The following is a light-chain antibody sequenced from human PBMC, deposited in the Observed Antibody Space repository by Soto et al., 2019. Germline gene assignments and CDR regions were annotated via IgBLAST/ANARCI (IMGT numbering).Light chain of an antibody. J-gene: IGLJ2*01. Sequence: QLVLTQSPSASASLGASVKLTCTLSSGHSRYAIAWHQQQPEKGPRYLMKVNSDGSHSKGDGIPDRFSGSSSGAERYLTISSLQSEDEADYYCQTWGTGIRVFGGGTKLTVL. CDR1: SGHSRYA. V-gene: IGLV4-69*01. CDR2: VNSDGSH. CDR3: QTWGTGIRV.